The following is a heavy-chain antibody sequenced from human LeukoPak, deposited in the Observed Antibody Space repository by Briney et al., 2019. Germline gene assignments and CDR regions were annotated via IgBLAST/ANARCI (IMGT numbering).Heavy chain of an antibody. CDR2: IYYSGRT. D-gene: IGHD6-13*01. J-gene: IGHJ4*02. CDR1: GGSISSHY. V-gene: IGHV4-59*11. Sequence: SETLSLTCTVSGGSISSHYWSWIRQPPGKGLEWIGYIYYSGRTNYNPSLKSRVTMSLDTSKNQFSLKLSSVTAADTAVYYCVRLNWGVGAVAGYYFDNWGQGTLVTVSS. CDR3: VRLNWGVGAVAGYYFDN.